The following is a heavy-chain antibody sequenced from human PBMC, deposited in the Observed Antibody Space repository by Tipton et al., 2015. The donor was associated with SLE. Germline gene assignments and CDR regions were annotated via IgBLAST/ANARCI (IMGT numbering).Heavy chain of an antibody. D-gene: IGHD3-22*01. J-gene: IGHJ1*01. CDR2: IRKKGYDGTT. CDR1: GFTVGDYA. Sequence: SLRLSCAASGFTVGDYAISWVRQAPGKGLEWVGFIRKKGYDGTTEYAASVKGRFTISRDESKSIVYLQMDGLKTEDTAVYYCTRNQHYYDSSGSRAEYFQHWGQGTLVTVSS. CDR3: TRNQHYYDSSGSRAEYFQH. V-gene: IGHV3-49*04.